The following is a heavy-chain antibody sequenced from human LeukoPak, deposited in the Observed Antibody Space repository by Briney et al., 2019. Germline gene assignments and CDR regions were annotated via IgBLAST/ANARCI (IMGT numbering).Heavy chain of an antibody. V-gene: IGHV3-53*01. CDR2: IYSDNT. CDR1: GFTVSSNS. CDR3: ARRAGAYSHPYDY. Sequence: GGSLRLSCTVSGFTVSSNSMSWVRQAPGKGLEWASFIYSDNTHYSDSVKGRFTISRDNSQNTLYLQMNSLRAEDTAVYYCARRAGAYSHPYDYWGQGTLVTVSS. J-gene: IGHJ4*02. D-gene: IGHD4/OR15-4a*01.